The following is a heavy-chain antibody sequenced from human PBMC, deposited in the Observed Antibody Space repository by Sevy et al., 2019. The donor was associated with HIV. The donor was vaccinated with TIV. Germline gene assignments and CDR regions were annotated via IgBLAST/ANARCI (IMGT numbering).Heavy chain of an antibody. Sequence: GGSLRLSCTASGFTFSSYGMHWVRQAPGKGLEWVAVISYDGSHKYYADSVKGRFAISRDSSKNTLYLQMNSLRAEDTAVYYCAKPTDYDGFCDYWGQGTLVTVSS. CDR2: ISYDGSHK. V-gene: IGHV3-30*18. CDR1: GFTFSSYG. J-gene: IGHJ4*02. CDR3: AKPTDYDGFCDY. D-gene: IGHD4-17*01.